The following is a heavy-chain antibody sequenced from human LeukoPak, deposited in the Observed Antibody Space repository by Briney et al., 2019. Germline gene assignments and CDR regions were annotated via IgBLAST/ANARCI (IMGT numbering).Heavy chain of an antibody. CDR3: AIGSGSYYAPFDY. V-gene: IGHV1-69*04. D-gene: IGHD3-10*01. CDR1: GGTFSSYA. CDR2: IIPILGIA. J-gene: IGHJ4*02. Sequence: ASVKVSCKASGGTFSSYAISWVRQAPGQGLEWMGRIIPILGIANYAQKFQGRVTITADKSTSTAYMELSSLRSGDTAGYYCAIGSGSYYAPFDYWGQGTLVTVSS.